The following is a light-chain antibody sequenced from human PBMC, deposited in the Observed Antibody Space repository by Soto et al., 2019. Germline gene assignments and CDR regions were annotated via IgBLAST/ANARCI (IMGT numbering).Light chain of an antibody. Sequence: DIQMTQSPSTLSASVGDRVTITCRASQSISSWLAWYQQKPGKAPKLVIYKASSLESGVPLRFSGSGSGTEFTLTISSLQPDDFATYYCQQYNSYPLTFGGGTKVEIK. CDR3: QQYNSYPLT. V-gene: IGKV1-5*03. CDR2: KAS. CDR1: QSISSW. J-gene: IGKJ4*01.